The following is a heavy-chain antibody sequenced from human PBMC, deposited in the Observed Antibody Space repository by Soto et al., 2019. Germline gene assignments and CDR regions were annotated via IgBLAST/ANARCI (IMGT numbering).Heavy chain of an antibody. Sequence: GASVKVSCKASGGTFSSYAISWVRQAPGQGLEWMGGIIPIFGTANYAQKFQGRVTITADESTSTAYMELSSLRSEDTAVYYCASRMGRGVNYYYYYDIDVWGQGPTVTVSS. D-gene: IGHD3-10*01. CDR3: ASRMGRGVNYYYYYDIDV. J-gene: IGHJ6*02. CDR1: GGTFSSYA. V-gene: IGHV1-69*13. CDR2: IIPIFGTA.